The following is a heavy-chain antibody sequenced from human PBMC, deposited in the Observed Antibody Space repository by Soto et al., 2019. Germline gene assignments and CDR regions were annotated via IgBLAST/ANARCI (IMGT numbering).Heavy chain of an antibody. Sequence: QMQLVQSGAEVQKPGSSVKVSCKASGGTFRTYVINWVRQAPGQGLEWMGGSIPMFSSTNYAEKFQGRVRITADASTSTAYMEIPSLTFDDTAVYYCARGERAVANRGGMDVWGQGTTVTVSS. D-gene: IGHD6-19*01. CDR1: GGTFRTYV. CDR3: ARGERAVANRGGMDV. CDR2: SIPMFSST. V-gene: IGHV1-69*01. J-gene: IGHJ6*02.